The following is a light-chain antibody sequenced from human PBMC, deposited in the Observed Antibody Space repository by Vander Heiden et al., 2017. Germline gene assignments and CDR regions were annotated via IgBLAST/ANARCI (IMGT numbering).Light chain of an antibody. V-gene: IGLV3-21*02. CDR1: NIGSKS. Sequence: SYVLTQPPSVSVAPGQTARLTCGGNNIGSKSVHWYQQKPGQAPVLVVYEDSDRPAGIPERFSGSNSGKTDTLSISRVEAGDEADYYCQAWDSSSEHVVFGGGTKLPVL. CDR3: QAWDSSSEHVV. J-gene: IGLJ2*01. CDR2: EDS.